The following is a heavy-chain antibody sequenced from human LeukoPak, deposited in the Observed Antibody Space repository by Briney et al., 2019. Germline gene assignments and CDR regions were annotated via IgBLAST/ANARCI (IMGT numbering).Heavy chain of an antibody. CDR1: GYTFTGYY. CDR3: ARLWFGELDDAFDI. J-gene: IGHJ3*02. V-gene: IGHV1-2*02. Sequence: ASVKVSCKASGYTFTGYYMHWVRQASGQGLEWMGWINPNSGGTNYAQKFQGRVTMTRDTSISTAYMELSRLRSDDTAVYYCARLWFGELDDAFDIWGQGTMVTVSS. CDR2: INPNSGGT. D-gene: IGHD3-10*01.